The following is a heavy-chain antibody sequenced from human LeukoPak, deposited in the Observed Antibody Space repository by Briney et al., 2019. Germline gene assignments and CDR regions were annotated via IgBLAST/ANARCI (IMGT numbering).Heavy chain of an antibody. V-gene: IGHV1-2*02. Sequence: ASVKVSCKASGYTFTGYYMHWVRQAPGQGLECMGWINPNSGGTNYAQKFQGRVTMTRDTSISTAYMELSRLRADDTAVYYCARGNRDLRGYSGYDYGPYYYYYMDVWGKGTTVTVSS. J-gene: IGHJ6*03. CDR1: GYTFTGYY. D-gene: IGHD5-12*01. CDR2: INPNSGGT. CDR3: ARGNRDLRGYSGYDYGPYYYYYMDV.